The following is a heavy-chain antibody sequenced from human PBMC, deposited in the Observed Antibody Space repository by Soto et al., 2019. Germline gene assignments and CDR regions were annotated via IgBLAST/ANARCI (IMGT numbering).Heavy chain of an antibody. V-gene: IGHV1-46*01. D-gene: IGHD4-4*01. J-gene: IGHJ6*02. CDR3: ARDQKREVTTSEFYGIDV. Sequence: ASVKVSCKASGYTFTSYYMHWVRQAPGQGLEWMGIINPSGGSTSYAQKFQGRVTMTRDTSTSTVYMELSSLRSEDTAVYYCARDQKREVTTSEFYGIDVWGQGTTVTVSS. CDR1: GYTFTSYY. CDR2: INPSGGST.